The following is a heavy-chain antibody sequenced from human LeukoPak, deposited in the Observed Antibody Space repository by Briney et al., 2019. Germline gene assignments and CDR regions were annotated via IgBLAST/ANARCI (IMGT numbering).Heavy chain of an antibody. Sequence: ASVKVSRKPSVYTFTSYGISWVRQAPGQGLEWMGWISAYNGNTNYAQNLQGRVTMTTDTSTSTAYMELRSLRSDDTAVYYCARDSEGGDCYSDWGQGTLVTVSS. CDR3: ARDSEGGDCYSD. CDR2: ISAYNGNT. CDR1: VYTFTSYG. J-gene: IGHJ4*02. D-gene: IGHD2-21*02. V-gene: IGHV1-18*01.